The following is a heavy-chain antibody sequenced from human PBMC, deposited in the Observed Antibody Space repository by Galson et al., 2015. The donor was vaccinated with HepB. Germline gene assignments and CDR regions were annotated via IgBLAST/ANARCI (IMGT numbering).Heavy chain of an antibody. V-gene: IGHV3-30*04. D-gene: IGHD3-3*01. CDR1: GFAFSSFA. CDR3: ARAFGDYYDFWNGFF. CDR2: ISYNGGKT. Sequence: SLRLSCAASGFAFSSFAMHWVRQAPGKGLEWMAVISYNGGKTYYADSVKGRFIVSRDNSKNALYLQMNSLRTEDTATYYCARAFGDYYDFWNGFFWGQGSPVIVSS. J-gene: IGHJ4*02.